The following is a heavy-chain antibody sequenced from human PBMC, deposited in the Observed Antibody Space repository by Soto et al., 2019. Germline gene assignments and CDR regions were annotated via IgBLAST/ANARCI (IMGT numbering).Heavy chain of an antibody. V-gene: IGHV3-23*01. J-gene: IGHJ5*02. CDR1: GFTFSTYA. Sequence: EVQLLDSGGGLVQPGGSLRLSCAASGFTFSTYAMGWVRQAPGKGPEWVSTFTSGGRTYYADFVKGRFTISRDNSKNTLWLQMNSLRVEDTAVYYCAKGNQGSAWGQGTLVTVSS. CDR2: FTSGGRT. CDR3: AKGNQGSA.